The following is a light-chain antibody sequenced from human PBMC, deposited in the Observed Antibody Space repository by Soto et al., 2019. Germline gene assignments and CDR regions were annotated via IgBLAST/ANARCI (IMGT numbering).Light chain of an antibody. CDR1: SSDVGGYKY. Sequence: QSVLTQPASVSGSPGQSITISCTGTSSDVGGYKYVSWYQQHPGKAPKLMIYEVSNRPSGVSNRFSGSKSGNTASLTISGLQPEAEADYYCSSYTSSSFNYVFGTGTKVTVL. CDR3: SSYTSSSFNYV. J-gene: IGLJ1*01. CDR2: EVS. V-gene: IGLV2-14*01.